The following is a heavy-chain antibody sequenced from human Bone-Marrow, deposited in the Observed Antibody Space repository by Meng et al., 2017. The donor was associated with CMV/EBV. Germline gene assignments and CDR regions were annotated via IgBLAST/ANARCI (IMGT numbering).Heavy chain of an antibody. CDR3: TKEKTLEGSGYDSRVMDV. CDR1: GFSLSNYA. CDR2: ISGTTDDT. Sequence: GESLKISCAASGFSLSNYAMGWVRQAPGKGLEWVSAISGTTDDTQYTDSVKGRFTISRDRSKNTLYLQMNSLGAEDTAVYYCTKEKTLEGSGYDSRVMDVWGPGTTVTVSS. D-gene: IGHD5-12*01. J-gene: IGHJ6*02. V-gene: IGHV3-23*01.